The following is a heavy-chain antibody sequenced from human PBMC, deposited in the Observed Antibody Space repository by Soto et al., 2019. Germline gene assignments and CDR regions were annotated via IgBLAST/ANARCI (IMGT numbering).Heavy chain of an antibody. CDR2: INHSGST. V-gene: IGHV4-34*01. D-gene: IGHD2-2*01. CDR1: GGAVSGYY. CDR3: ARGRVVPAAKYVYSYGMDV. Sequence: RSCAVYGGAVSGYYGSWIRQPPGKGLEGIGEINHSGSTNYNTSLKSRVTISVDTSKNQFSLKLSSVTAADTAVYYCARGRVVPAAKYVYSYGMDVWGQGTTVTVSS. J-gene: IGHJ6*02.